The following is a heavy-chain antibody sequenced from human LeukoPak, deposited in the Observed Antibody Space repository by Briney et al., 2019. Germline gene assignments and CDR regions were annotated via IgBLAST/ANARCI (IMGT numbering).Heavy chain of an antibody. CDR1: GFTFINAW. D-gene: IGHD3-9*01. Sequence: GGSLRLSCAASGFTFINAWMSWVRQAPGKGLEWVGRIKSKTDGGTTDFAAPVQDSITISRDDSKNTLDQQMNSLKTNDTPVYYCTPEYYDILTGYFPIDYWGEGTLVTVSS. J-gene: IGHJ4*02. CDR2: IKSKTDGGTT. V-gene: IGHV3-15*01. CDR3: TPEYYDILTGYFPIDY.